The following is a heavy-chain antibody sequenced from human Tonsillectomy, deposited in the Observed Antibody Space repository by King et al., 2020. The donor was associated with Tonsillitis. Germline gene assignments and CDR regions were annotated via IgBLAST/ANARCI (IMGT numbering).Heavy chain of an antibody. J-gene: IGHJ4*02. CDR1: GFTFSSYA. CDR2: ISYDGSNK. V-gene: IGHV3-30-3*01. Sequence: QLVQSGGGVVQPGRSLRLSCAAFGFTFSSYAMHWVRQAPGKGLEWGAVISYDGSNKYYADSVKGRFTISRDNSKNTLYLQINSLRAEDTAVYYCARFIDYWGQGTLVTVSS. CDR3: ARFIDY.